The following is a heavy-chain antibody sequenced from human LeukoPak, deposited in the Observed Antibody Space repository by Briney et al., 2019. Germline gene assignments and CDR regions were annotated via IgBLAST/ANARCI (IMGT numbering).Heavy chain of an antibody. CDR1: GITVSDNF. CDR2: IYPSGGI. CDR3: ARHIRSSGWYSDY. D-gene: IGHD6-19*01. Sequence: PGGSLRLSCAASGITVSDNFLTWARQAPGKGLEWVSVIYPSGGIYYADSVKGRFTISRDSSKNTLYLEMNSLRAEDTAVYYCARHIRSSGWYSDYWGQGTLVTVSS. V-gene: IGHV3-53*01. J-gene: IGHJ4*02.